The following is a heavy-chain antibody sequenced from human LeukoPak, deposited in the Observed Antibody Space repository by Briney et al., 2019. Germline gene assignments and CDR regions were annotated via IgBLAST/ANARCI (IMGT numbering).Heavy chain of an antibody. J-gene: IGHJ4*02. Sequence: GGSLRLSCAASGFTFSSYSTNWVRQAPGKGLEWVSSISSSSSYIYCADSVKGRFTISRDNAKNSLYLQMNSLRAEDTAVYYCARERDGYKTPAFDYWGQGTLVTVSS. CDR3: ARERDGYKTPAFDY. V-gene: IGHV3-21*01. CDR2: ISSSSSYI. CDR1: GFTFSSYS. D-gene: IGHD5-24*01.